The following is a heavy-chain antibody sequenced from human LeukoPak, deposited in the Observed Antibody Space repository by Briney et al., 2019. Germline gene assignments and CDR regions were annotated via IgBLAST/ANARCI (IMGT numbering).Heavy chain of an antibody. CDR1: GGTFSSYA. CDR2: IIPIFGIA. J-gene: IGHJ3*02. D-gene: IGHD2-15*01. CDR3: ARAGYCSGGSCYPNDAFDI. Sequence: SVKVSCKASGGTFSSYAISWVRQAPGQGLEWMGRIIPIFGIANYAQKFQGRVTITADKSTSTAYMELSSPRSEDTAVYYCARAGYCSGGSCYPNDAFDIWGQGTMVTVSS. V-gene: IGHV1-69*04.